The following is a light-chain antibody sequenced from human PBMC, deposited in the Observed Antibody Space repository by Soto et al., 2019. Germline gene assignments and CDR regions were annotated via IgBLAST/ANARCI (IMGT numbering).Light chain of an antibody. CDR2: DVS. J-gene: IGLJ2*01. CDR3: SSYTSSATLI. V-gene: IGLV2-14*03. CDR1: SSNVGGYNY. Sequence: QSALTQPASVSGSPGQSITISCTGTSSNVGGYNYVSWYQQHPGKAPKLMIYDVSNRPSGVSTRFSASKSGNTASLTISGLQAEDEAHYYCSSYTSSATLIFGGGTKLTVL.